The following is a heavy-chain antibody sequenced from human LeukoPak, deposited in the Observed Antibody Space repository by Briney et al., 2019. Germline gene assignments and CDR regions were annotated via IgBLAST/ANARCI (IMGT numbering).Heavy chain of an antibody. Sequence: ASVKVSCKASGYIFTGYYIHWVRQAPGQGLEWMEWVNPTHGGTNFAQKFQGRVTMTRDTSISTAYMELSRLTSDDTAMYYCAIMTTADGYWGQGTPLTVSS. CDR3: AIMTTADGY. D-gene: IGHD4-17*01. CDR2: VNPTHGGT. CDR1: GYIFTGYY. V-gene: IGHV1-2*02. J-gene: IGHJ4*02.